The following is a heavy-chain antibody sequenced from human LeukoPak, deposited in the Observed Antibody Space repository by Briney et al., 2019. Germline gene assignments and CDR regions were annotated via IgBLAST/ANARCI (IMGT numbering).Heavy chain of an antibody. CDR3: ARSSDYYDTSGHDY. J-gene: IGHJ4*02. D-gene: IGHD3-22*01. Sequence: ASVKVSCKASGYTFTSYYMHWVRQAPGQGLEWMGIINPNSGRKSYAQKFQGRVTMTRDMSTNTVYMELSSLRSEDTAVYYCARSSDYYDTSGHDYWGQGTLVTVSS. CDR1: GYTFTSYY. CDR2: INPNSGRK. V-gene: IGHV1-46*01.